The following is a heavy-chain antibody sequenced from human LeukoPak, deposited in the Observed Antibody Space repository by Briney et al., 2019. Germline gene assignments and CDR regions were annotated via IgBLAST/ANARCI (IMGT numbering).Heavy chain of an antibody. D-gene: IGHD3-16*01. CDR1: GFTFSSVC. Sequence: PGGSLRLSCTASGFTFSSVCMTWVRQAPGRGLEWVGRIKSRTDGETTDYAAPVKGRFSISRDDSENTLYLQMNSLKNEDTAVYFCTTVHGAGPVNFDYWGQGSLVTVSS. J-gene: IGHJ4*02. CDR3: TTVHGAGPVNFDY. V-gene: IGHV3-15*01. CDR2: IKSRTDGETT.